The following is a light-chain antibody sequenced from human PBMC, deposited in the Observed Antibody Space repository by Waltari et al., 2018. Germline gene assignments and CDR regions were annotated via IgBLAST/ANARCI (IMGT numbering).Light chain of an antibody. Sequence: QSALTQPASVSGSPGQSITISCAGSSSDVGAYTYVSWYQQHPGKAPRLIIYDVSNRPSGVSKRFSGSRSGNTASLTIAGLQAEDEADYYCASYTTSDSYVFGTGTEVTVL. J-gene: IGLJ1*01. CDR3: ASYTTSDSYV. CDR1: SSDVGAYTY. V-gene: IGLV2-14*03. CDR2: DVS.